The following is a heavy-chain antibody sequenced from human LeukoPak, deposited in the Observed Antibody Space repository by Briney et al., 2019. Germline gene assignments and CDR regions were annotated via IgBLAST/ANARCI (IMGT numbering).Heavy chain of an antibody. CDR2: ISYDGSNK. V-gene: IGHV3-30*04. J-gene: IGHJ4*02. D-gene: IGHD6-19*01. CDR1: GFTLSSYA. CDR3: ARGRAWLVRGGTIDY. Sequence: GRSLRLSCAASGFTLSSYAMHWVRQAPGKGLEWVAVISYDGSNKYYADSVKGRFTISRDNSKNTLYLQMNSLRAEDTAVYYCARGRAWLVRGGTIDYWGQGTLVTVSS.